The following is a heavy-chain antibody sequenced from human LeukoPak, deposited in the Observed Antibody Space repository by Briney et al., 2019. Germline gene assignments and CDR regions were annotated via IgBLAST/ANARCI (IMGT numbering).Heavy chain of an antibody. Sequence: VASVKVSCKASGYTFTGYYMHWVRQAPGQGLEWMGWINPNSGGTNYAQKFQGRVTTTRDTSISTAYMELSRLRSDDTAVHYCARDRDFWSGYYAFDIWGQGTMVTVSS. J-gene: IGHJ3*02. CDR1: GYTFTGYY. CDR3: ARDRDFWSGYYAFDI. CDR2: INPNSGGT. D-gene: IGHD3-3*01. V-gene: IGHV1-2*02.